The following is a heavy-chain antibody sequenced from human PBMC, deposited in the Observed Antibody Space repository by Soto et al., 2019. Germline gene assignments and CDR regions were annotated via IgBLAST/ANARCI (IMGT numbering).Heavy chain of an antibody. Sequence: QVQLVQSGAEVKKPGSSVKVSCKASGGTFSSYAISWVRQAPGQGLEWMGGIIPIFGTANYAQKFQGRVTITADESTSTAYMELSSLSYEDKAVYYCARVVQESGSYRRPFDYWGQGTLVTVAS. V-gene: IGHV1-69*01. D-gene: IGHD1-26*01. CDR2: IIPIFGTA. J-gene: IGHJ4*02. CDR1: GGTFSSYA. CDR3: ARVVQESGSYRRPFDY.